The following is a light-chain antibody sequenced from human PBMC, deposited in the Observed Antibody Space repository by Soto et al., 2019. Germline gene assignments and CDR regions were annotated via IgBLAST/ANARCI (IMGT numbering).Light chain of an antibody. J-gene: IGKJ1*01. CDR3: QQSYSTPRT. CDR2: WAS. V-gene: IGKV4-1*01. CDR1: QSVLYSSNKKHY. Sequence: DIVMTQSPDSLAVSLGERATINCKSSQSVLYSSNKKHYLAWYQQKSGQSPKVLIYWASTRESGVPDRFSGSGSGTDFTLTISSLQAEDAAAYYCQQSYSTPRTFGQGAKVEIK.